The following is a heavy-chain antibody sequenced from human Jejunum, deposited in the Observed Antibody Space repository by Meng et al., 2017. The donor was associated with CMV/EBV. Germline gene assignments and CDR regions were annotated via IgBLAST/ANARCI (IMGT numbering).Heavy chain of an antibody. CDR2: IYYSGST. D-gene: IGHD3-16*01. J-gene: IGHJ5*02. CDR3: ARGWGWFDP. V-gene: IGHV4-61*01. CDR1: GGSVSSGSSF. Sequence: LPFPVLGGSVSSGSSFWSWIRQPPGKGLEWIGYIYYSGSTSYNPSLKSRVTISIDTSKNQLSLKLSSVTAADTAVYYCARGWGWFDPWGQGTLVTVSS.